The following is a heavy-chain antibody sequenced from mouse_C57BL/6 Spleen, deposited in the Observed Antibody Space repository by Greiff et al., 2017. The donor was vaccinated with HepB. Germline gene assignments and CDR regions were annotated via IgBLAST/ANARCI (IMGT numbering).Heavy chain of an antibody. CDR2: INPNNGGT. CDR1: GYTFTDYY. J-gene: IGHJ2*01. D-gene: IGHD3-3*01. Sequence: EVQLQQSGPELVKPGASVKISCKASGYTFTDYYMNWVKQSHGKSLEWIGDINPNNGGTSYNQKFKGKATLTVDKSSSTAYMELRSLTSEDSAVYYCSRRGWVYFDYWGQGTTLTVSS. CDR3: SRRGWVYFDY. V-gene: IGHV1-26*01.